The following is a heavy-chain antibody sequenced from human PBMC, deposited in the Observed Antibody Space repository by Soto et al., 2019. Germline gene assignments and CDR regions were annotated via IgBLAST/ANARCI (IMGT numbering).Heavy chain of an antibody. CDR3: ARAHRTGWHYFDY. CDR2: IKSKTDGGTT. CDR1: GFTFSDAW. Sequence: PGGSLRLSCAASGFTFSDAWMSWVRQAPGKGLEWVGHIKSKTDGGTTDYAAPVKDRFTISRDNSKNTLYLHINSLKVDDTAMYYGARAHRTGWHYFDYWGPGTLVTFSS. J-gene: IGHJ4*02. D-gene: IGHD6-19*01. V-gene: IGHV3-15*01.